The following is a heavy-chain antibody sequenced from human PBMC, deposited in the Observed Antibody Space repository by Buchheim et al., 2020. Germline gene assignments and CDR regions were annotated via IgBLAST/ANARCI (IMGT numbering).Heavy chain of an antibody. V-gene: IGHV3-74*03. CDR3: SKDMSGAEDS. D-gene: IGHD2-15*01. J-gene: IGHJ4*02. Sequence: EVQVVESGGGLVQPGGSLRLSCAASGFTFGRYWMHWVRQAPGGALVWVSRINEDGSHTTYTDSVKGRFTISRDNAKNTLHLQMNSLTAEDTAVYYCSKDMSGAEDSWGQGTL. CDR2: INEDGSHT. CDR1: GFTFGRYW.